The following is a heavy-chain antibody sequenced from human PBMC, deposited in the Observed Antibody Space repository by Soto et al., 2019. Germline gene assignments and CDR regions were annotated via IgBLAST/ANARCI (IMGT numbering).Heavy chain of an antibody. Sequence: QVQLVESGGGVVQPGRSLRLSCAASGFTFSSYGMHWVRQAPGKGLEWVAVIWYDGSNKYYADSVKGRFTIFRDNSKKTLYLQMNSLRDEDTVVYYCARTLSKWAILRYFDWLGAGAFDIWGQGTMVTVSS. CDR1: GFTFSSYG. CDR3: ARTLSKWAILRYFDWLGAGAFDI. J-gene: IGHJ3*02. CDR2: IWYDGSNK. D-gene: IGHD3-9*01. V-gene: IGHV3-33*01.